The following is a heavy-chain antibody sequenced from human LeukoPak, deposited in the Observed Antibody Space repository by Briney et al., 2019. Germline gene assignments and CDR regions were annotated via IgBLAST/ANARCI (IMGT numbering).Heavy chain of an antibody. J-gene: IGHJ4*02. CDR3: ARDGYSYFDY. Sequence: SETLSLTCTVSGYSISSGYYWGWIRQPPGKGLEWIGYIYHSGSSYYNPSLKSRVTISVDRSKNQFSLKLSSVTAADTAVYYCARDGYSYFDYWGQGTLVTVSS. CDR1: GYSISSGYY. V-gene: IGHV4-38-2*02. D-gene: IGHD5-24*01. CDR2: IYHSGSS.